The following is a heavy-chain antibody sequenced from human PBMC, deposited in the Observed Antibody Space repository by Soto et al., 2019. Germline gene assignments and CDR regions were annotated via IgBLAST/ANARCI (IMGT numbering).Heavy chain of an antibody. D-gene: IGHD2-2*01. J-gene: IGHJ5*02. CDR3: ARGGGVLVPAAIPSGWFDP. V-gene: IGHV4-30-4*01. CDR1: GGSISSGDYY. CDR2: IYYSGST. Sequence: PSETLSLTCTVSGGSISSGDYYWSWIRQPPGKGLEWIGYIYYSGSTYYNPSLKSRVTISVDTSKNQFSLKLSSVTAADTAVYYCARGGGVLVPAAIPSGWFDPWGQGTLVTVSS.